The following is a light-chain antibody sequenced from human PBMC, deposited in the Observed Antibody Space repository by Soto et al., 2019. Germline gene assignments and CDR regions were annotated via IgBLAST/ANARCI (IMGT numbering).Light chain of an antibody. J-gene: IGLJ2*01. Sequence: QSVLTQPPSASGTPGQRVTISCSGSSSNIGSNTVNWYQQLPGTAPKLLIYSNNQRPSGVPDRFSGSKSGTSASLAICGLQSEDEADYYCAAWDDSLNGSVIFGGGTKLTVL. CDR2: SNN. CDR1: SSNIGSNT. V-gene: IGLV1-44*01. CDR3: AAWDDSLNGSVI.